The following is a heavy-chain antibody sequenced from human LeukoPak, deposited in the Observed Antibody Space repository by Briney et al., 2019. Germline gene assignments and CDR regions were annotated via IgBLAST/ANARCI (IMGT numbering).Heavy chain of an antibody. J-gene: IGHJ4*02. CDR3: ARSIPYGTTWYGRSDY. CDR2: IKPDGTTK. V-gene: IGHV3-7*03. CDR1: GFPFSSYS. D-gene: IGHD6-13*01. Sequence: GGSLRLSCAASGFPFSSYSMTWVRQAPGEGLERVANIKPDGTTKFYVDSVKGRFTISRDNALNSLYLQMNSLRAEDTAIYYCARSIPYGTTWYGRSDYWGQGTLVTVSS.